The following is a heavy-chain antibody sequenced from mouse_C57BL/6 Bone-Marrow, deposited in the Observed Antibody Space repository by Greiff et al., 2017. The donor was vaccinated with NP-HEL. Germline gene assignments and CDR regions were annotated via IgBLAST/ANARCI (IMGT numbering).Heavy chain of an antibody. J-gene: IGHJ3*01. V-gene: IGHV3-6*01. CDR3: ARDQDGYSAWFAY. D-gene: IGHD2-3*01. Sequence: EVQLQQSGPGLVKPSQSLSLTCSVTGYSITSGYYWNWIRQFPGNKLEWMGYISYDGSNNYNPSLKNRISITRDTSKNQFFLKLNSVTTEDTATYYCARDQDGYSAWFAYWGQGTLVTVSA. CDR1: GYSITSGYY. CDR2: ISYDGSN.